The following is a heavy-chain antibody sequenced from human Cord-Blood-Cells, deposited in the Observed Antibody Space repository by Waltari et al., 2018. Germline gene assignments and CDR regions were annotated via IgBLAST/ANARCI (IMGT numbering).Heavy chain of an antibody. J-gene: IGHJ6*02. D-gene: IGHD6-6*01. CDR1: GGTFSSYA. V-gene: IGHV1-69*01. Sequence: QVQLVQSGAEVKKPGSSVKVSCKSSGGTFSSYAISWVRQAPGQGPEWMGGIIPIFGTANYAQKFQGRVTITADESTSTAYMELSSLRSEDTAVYYCARDWDSSSDYYYYGMDVWGQGTTVTVSS. CDR2: IIPIFGTA. CDR3: ARDWDSSSDYYYYGMDV.